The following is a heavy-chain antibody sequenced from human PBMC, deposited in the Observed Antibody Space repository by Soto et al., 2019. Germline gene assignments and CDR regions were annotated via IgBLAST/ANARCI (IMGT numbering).Heavy chain of an antibody. D-gene: IGHD3-10*01. CDR1: GFTFSSYA. J-gene: IGHJ4*02. CDR2: ISYDGSNK. Sequence: GGSLRLSCAASGFTFSSYAMHWVRQAPGKGLEWVAVISYDGSNKYYADSVKGRFTISRDNSKNTLYLQMNSLRAEDTAVYYCARDLINGFGELWGLGGLDYWGQGTLVTVSS. V-gene: IGHV3-30-3*01. CDR3: ARDLINGFGELWGLGGLDY.